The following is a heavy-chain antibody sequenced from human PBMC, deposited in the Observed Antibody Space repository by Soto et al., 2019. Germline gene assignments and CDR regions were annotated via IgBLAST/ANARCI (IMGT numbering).Heavy chain of an antibody. D-gene: IGHD4-4*01. CDR3: ARESDSNYGYYYMDV. CDR1: GFTFSSYW. J-gene: IGHJ6*03. V-gene: IGHV3-7*01. Sequence: GGSLRLSCAASGFTFSSYWMSWVRQAPGKGLEWVANIKQDGSEKYYVDSVKGRFTISRDNAKNSLYLQMNSLRAEDTAVYYCARESDSNYGYYYMDVWGKGTTVTVSS. CDR2: IKQDGSEK.